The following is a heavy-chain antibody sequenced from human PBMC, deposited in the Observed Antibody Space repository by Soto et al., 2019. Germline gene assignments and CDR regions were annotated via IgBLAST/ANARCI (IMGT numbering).Heavy chain of an antibody. D-gene: IGHD5-12*01. CDR1: GFTFSTYA. Sequence: EVQLLESGGGLVQPGGSLRLSCAASGFTFSTYAMNWVRQAPGKGLEWVSSISGSGGSTYYADSVKGQFTVSRENSMITLNLQINSRRSVFTAAYDGSKSQDSVYDSDYLDYWGQGALVTVSS. CDR3: SKSQDSVYDSDYLDY. J-gene: IGHJ4*02. CDR2: ISGSGGST. V-gene: IGHV3-23*01.